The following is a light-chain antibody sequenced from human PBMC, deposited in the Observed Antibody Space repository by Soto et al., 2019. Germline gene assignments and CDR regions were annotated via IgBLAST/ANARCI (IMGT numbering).Light chain of an antibody. V-gene: IGKV1-5*03. Sequence: EIQMTQSPSTLYASVGDRVPITCRASQSISNWLAWYQQKPGKAPKLLIYKASRLDNGVPSRFSGSGSGTEFTLTISSLQPDDLATYYCQHYDGMFTFGPGTKVDIK. CDR1: QSISNW. CDR2: KAS. J-gene: IGKJ3*01. CDR3: QHYDGMFT.